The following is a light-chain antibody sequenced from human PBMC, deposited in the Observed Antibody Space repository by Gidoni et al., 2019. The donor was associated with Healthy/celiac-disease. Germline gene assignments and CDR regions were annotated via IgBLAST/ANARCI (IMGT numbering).Light chain of an antibody. CDR2: AAS. CDR3: QQSYSTLT. CDR1: QSISRY. V-gene: IGKV1-39*01. Sequence: IQMPQSPSSLSASVGDRVTITCRASQSISRYLNWYQQKPGKAPKLLIYAASSLQSGVPSRFSGSGSGTDFTLIISSLQPEDFATYYCQQSYSTLTFXGXTKVEIK. J-gene: IGKJ4*01.